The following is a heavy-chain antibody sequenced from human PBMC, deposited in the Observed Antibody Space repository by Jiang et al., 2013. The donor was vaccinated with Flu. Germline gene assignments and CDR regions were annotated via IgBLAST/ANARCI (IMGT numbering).Heavy chain of an antibody. Sequence: GLVKPSETLSLTCTVSSGSISSHYWSWIRQPRGKGLEWIGHIYYSGTTNYNPSLKSRVTISVDTSKNQFSLKLTSVTAADTAMYYCARSIVPRTYYYFDSWGQGTLVTVSS. CDR1: SGSISSHY. J-gene: IGHJ4*02. CDR3: ARSIVPRTYYYFDS. CDR2: IYYSGTT. V-gene: IGHV4-59*11. D-gene: IGHD2-2*01.